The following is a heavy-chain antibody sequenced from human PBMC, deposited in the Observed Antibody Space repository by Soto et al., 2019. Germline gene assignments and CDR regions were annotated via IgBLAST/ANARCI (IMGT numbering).Heavy chain of an antibody. D-gene: IGHD3-16*01. CDR3: ARELVWGN. V-gene: IGHV3-30*03. J-gene: IGHJ4*01. Sequence: QVQLVESGGGVVQPGRSLRLSCAASGFTLSNNGMHWVRQAPGKGLEWVGVISSDGNTKFYADSVKGRFAISKDNSENTLYLQMNSLRLYDTAVYFCARELVWGNWGQGTLVTDFS. CDR2: ISSDGNTK. CDR1: GFTLSNNG.